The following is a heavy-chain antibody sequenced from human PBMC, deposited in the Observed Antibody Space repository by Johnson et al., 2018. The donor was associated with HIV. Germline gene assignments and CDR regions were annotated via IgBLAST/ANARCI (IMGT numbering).Heavy chain of an antibody. CDR1: GFTVTSTY. CDR3: ARDVYYYDSSEEGAFDI. Sequence: MLLVESGGGLIQPGGSLRLSCAASGFTVTSTYMSWVRQAPGKGLEWVSVIYSGGNTNYVDSVKGRFTISRDNSKNTLYLQMNSLRAEDTAVYYCARDVYYYDSSEEGAFDIWGQGTMVTVSS. V-gene: IGHV3-66*03. CDR2: IYSGGNT. D-gene: IGHD3-22*01. J-gene: IGHJ3*02.